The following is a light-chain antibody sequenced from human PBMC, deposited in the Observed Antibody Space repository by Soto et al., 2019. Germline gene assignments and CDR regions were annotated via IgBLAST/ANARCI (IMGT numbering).Light chain of an antibody. CDR3: QQYTSPPWT. V-gene: IGKV3-11*01. Sequence: EIVLTQSPATLSLSPGERATLSCRASQSVSSYLAWYQQKPGQAPRLLIYDASNRATGIPARFSGSGSGTDFTLTISSLEPEDFAVYYCQQYTSPPWTLGQGTKVE. J-gene: IGKJ1*01. CDR2: DAS. CDR1: QSVSSY.